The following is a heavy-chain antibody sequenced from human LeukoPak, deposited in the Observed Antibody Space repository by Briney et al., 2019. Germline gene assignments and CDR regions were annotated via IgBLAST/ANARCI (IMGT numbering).Heavy chain of an antibody. CDR1: GFTFSNYA. V-gene: IGHV3-23*01. Sequence: GGSLRLSCAASGFTFSNYAMSWVRQAPGKGLEWVSVISGSGGNTYYADSVKGRFTISRDNSRNTLYLQMNSLRAEDTAVYYSAKYTMATIGSFDYWGQGTLVTVSS. CDR2: ISGSGGNT. J-gene: IGHJ4*02. D-gene: IGHD5-24*01. CDR3: AKYTMATIGSFDY.